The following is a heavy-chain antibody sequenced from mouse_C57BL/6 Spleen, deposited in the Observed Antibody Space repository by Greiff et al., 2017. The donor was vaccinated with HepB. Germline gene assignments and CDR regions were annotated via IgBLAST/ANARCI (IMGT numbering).Heavy chain of an antibody. Sequence: VQLQQSGPELVKPGASVKISCKASGYSFTGYYMNWVKQSPEKSLEWIGEINPSTGGTTYNQKFKAKATLTVDKSSSTAYMQLKSLTSEDSAVYYCATSRQLRLRYFDYWGQGTTLTVSS. D-gene: IGHD3-2*02. CDR2: INPSTGGT. CDR3: ATSRQLRLRYFDY. V-gene: IGHV1-42*01. J-gene: IGHJ2*01. CDR1: GYSFTGYY.